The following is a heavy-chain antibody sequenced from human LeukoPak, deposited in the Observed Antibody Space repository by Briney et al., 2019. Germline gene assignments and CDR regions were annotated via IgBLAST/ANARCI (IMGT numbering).Heavy chain of an antibody. Sequence: GGSLRLSCAASGFTFSDYYMSWIRQAPGKGLEWVSYISDTGNTKYYADSVKGRFTISRDNTKSSLSLQMNSLTAEDTAFYYCARGGSNGYNWFDPWGQGTPVTVSS. CDR3: ARGGSNGYNWFDP. J-gene: IGHJ5*02. CDR2: ISDTGNTK. CDR1: GFTFSDYY. D-gene: IGHD3-22*01. V-gene: IGHV3-11*01.